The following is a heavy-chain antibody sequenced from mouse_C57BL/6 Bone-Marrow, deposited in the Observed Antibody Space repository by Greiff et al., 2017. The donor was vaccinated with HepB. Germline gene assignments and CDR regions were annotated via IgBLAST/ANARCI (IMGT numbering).Heavy chain of an antibody. CDR3: ARSYFGSSQSFDY. Sequence: EVHLVESGGGLVQPGGSRKLSCAASGFTFSSFGLHWVRQAPDKGLEWVAYISSASSSIYYADTVKGRFTISSDNPKNTLFLQMTSLRSEDTAMYYCARSYFGSSQSFDYWGQGTTLTVSS. CDR1: GFTFSSFG. CDR2: ISSASSSI. J-gene: IGHJ2*01. D-gene: IGHD1-1*01. V-gene: IGHV5-17*02.